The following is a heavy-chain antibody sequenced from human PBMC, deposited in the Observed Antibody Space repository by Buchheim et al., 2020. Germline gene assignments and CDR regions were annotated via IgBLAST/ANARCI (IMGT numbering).Heavy chain of an antibody. Sequence: EVQLVESGGGLVQPGGSLRLSCAASGFTFSSYEMNWVRQAPGKGLEWVSYIRSSGSTIYYADSVKGRFTISRENAKNSLYLQMNSLRAEDTAVYYCASGPHYYDSRHTGYWGQGTL. V-gene: IGHV3-48*03. CDR1: GFTFSSYE. J-gene: IGHJ4*02. D-gene: IGHD3-22*01. CDR3: ASGPHYYDSRHTGY. CDR2: IRSSGSTI.